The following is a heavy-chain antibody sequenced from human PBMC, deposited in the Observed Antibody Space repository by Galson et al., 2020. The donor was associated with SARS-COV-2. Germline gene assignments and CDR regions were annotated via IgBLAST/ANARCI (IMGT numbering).Heavy chain of an antibody. CDR2: IYTSGST. CDR3: ARGSVVVVAATKYYYYGMDV. J-gene: IGHJ6*02. V-gene: IGHV4-4*07. Sequence: SETLSLTCTVSGGSISSYYWSWIRQPAGKGLEWIGRIYTSGSTNYNPSLKSRVTMSVDTSKNQFSLKLSSVTAADTAVYYCARGSVVVVAATKYYYYGMDVWGQGTTVTVS. D-gene: IGHD2-15*01. CDR1: GGSISSYY.